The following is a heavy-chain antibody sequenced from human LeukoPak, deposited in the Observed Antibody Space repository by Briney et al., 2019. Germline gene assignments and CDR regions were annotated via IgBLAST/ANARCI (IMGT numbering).Heavy chain of an antibody. V-gene: IGHV3-64D*09. CDR2: ISGSGDIT. J-gene: IGHJ4*02. Sequence: PGGSLRLSCAASGFTFSSYGMHWVRQAPGKGLEYVSAISGSGDITYHADSVKGRFTISRDNSKNTLYLQMSSLTPEDAAVYYCVRDGMAVAGTAPLDYWGQGILVTVSS. D-gene: IGHD6-19*01. CDR1: GFTFSSYG. CDR3: VRDGMAVAGTAPLDY.